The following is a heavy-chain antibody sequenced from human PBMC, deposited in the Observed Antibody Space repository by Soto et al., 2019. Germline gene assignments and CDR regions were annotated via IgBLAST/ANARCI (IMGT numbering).Heavy chain of an antibody. CDR2: ITSSGSYV. V-gene: IGHV3-21*01. Sequence: VGSLRLSCVTSGFTFSRNTMNWVRQAPGKGLEWVASITSSGSYVYYADSVKGRFSASRDNAKNSLSLQMDSLRPDDTAIYFCVKDEGIEAMDVWGQGTTVTVSS. CDR3: VKDEGIEAMDV. J-gene: IGHJ6*02. CDR1: GFTFSRNT. D-gene: IGHD3-3*02.